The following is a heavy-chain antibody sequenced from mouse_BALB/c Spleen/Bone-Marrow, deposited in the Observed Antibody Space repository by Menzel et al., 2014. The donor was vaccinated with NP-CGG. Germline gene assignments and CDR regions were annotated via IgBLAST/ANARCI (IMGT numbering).Heavy chain of an antibody. Sequence: EVNVVESGGGLVQPGASLRLSCAPSGFTFTAHYMSWVRQRPGQALKWLGFIRNKAKGYTTEYSVSAKARFAISRDNSLSIVYLQLNTLRAEDSATYYCARDINYDGCYWYFDVWGAGTPVTVSS. CDR3: ARDINYDGCYWYFDV. V-gene: IGHV7-3*02. D-gene: IGHD2-2*01. J-gene: IGHJ1*01. CDR1: GFTFTAHY. CDR2: IRNKAKGYTT.